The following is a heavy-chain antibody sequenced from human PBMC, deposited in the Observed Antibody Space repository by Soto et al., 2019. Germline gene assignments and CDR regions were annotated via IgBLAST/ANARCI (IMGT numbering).Heavy chain of an antibody. CDR3: ARADGGGFVGP. Sequence: QVQLVQSGAEEKKPGASVKVSGKASGYTFTSYAMHWVRQAPGQRLEWMGWINAGNGNTKYSQKFQGRVTITRDTSASTAYMELSSLRSEATAVYYCARADGGGFVGPWGQGTLVTVSS. J-gene: IGHJ5*02. V-gene: IGHV1-3*05. D-gene: IGHD3-16*02. CDR2: INAGNGNT. CDR1: GYTFTSYA.